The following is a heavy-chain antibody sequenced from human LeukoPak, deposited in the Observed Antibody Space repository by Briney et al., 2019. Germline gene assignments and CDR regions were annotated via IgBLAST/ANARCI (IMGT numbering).Heavy chain of an antibody. CDR3: ARALSGDWFDP. J-gene: IGHJ5*02. Sequence: PSETLSLTCTVSRGSISSYYWSWIRQPPGKGLEWIGYIYYSGSTNYNPSLKSRVTISVDTSKNQFSLKLSSVTAADTAVYYCARALSGDWFDPWGQGTLVTVSS. D-gene: IGHD3-10*01. CDR2: IYYSGST. CDR1: RGSISSYY. V-gene: IGHV4-59*01.